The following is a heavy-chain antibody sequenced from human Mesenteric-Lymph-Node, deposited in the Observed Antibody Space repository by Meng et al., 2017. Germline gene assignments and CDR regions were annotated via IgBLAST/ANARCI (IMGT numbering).Heavy chain of an antibody. D-gene: IGHD2-15*01. J-gene: IGHJ5*02. CDR1: GFTFSDYY. CDR2: ISSSGSTI. CDR3: ARDLGIVVVVAATTDH. V-gene: IGHV3-11*04. Sequence: GESLKISCAASGFTFSDYYMSWIRQAPGKGLEWVSYISSSGSTIYYADSVKGRFSISRDNTKNSLYLQMNSLRAEDTAVYYCARDLGIVVVVAATTDHWGQGTLVTVSS.